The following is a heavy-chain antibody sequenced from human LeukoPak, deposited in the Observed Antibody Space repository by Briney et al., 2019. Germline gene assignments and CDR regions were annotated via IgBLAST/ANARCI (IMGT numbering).Heavy chain of an antibody. CDR2: ISRSSSTI. V-gene: IGHV3-48*04. J-gene: IGHJ5*02. CDR3: ARDRRVDPAMES. Sequence: GGSLRLSCAASGFTFSSYSMSWVRQAPGKGLEWVSYISRSSSTIYYADSVKGRFTISRDNAKNSLYLQMDSLRAEDTAVYYCARDRRVDPAMESWGQGTLVTVSS. CDR1: GFTFSSYS. D-gene: IGHD5-18*01.